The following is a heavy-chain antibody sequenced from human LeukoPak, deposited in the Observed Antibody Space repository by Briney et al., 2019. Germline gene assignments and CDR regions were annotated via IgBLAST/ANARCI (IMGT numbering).Heavy chain of an antibody. V-gene: IGHV4-39*07. Sequence: SETLSLTCTVSGGSISSSSYYWGWIRQPPGKGLEWIGSIYYSGSTYYNPSLKSRVTISVDTSKNQFSLKLSSVSAADTAVYYCARDYSSGWYYYYYGMDVWGQGTTVTVSS. J-gene: IGHJ6*02. D-gene: IGHD6-19*01. CDR3: ARDYSSGWYYYYYGMDV. CDR1: GGSISSSSYY. CDR2: IYYSGST.